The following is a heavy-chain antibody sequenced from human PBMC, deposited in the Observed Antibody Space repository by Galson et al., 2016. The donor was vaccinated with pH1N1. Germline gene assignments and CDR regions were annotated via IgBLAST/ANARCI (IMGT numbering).Heavy chain of an antibody. Sequence: SVKVSCKASGYTFTTFGISWVRQAPGKGLEWLGWISTSKGNTENAQRLLDRVTMTRDTSTSTVFMELTSLRSDDTAIYYCARDQNWSLDYWGQGTLVTVSS. CDR1: GYTFTTFG. CDR2: ISTSKGNT. D-gene: IGHD3-3*01. J-gene: IGHJ4*02. V-gene: IGHV1-18*01. CDR3: ARDQNWSLDY.